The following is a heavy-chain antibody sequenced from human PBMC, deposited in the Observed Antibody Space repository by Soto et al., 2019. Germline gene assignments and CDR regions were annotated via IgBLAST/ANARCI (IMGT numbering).Heavy chain of an antibody. CDR2: ISSNGGST. V-gene: IGHV3-64*01. D-gene: IGHD1-26*01. CDR1: GFTFSSYV. J-gene: IGHJ6*03. CDR3: ASSAYSRWPPREYYYYMDV. Sequence: GGSLRLSCAASGFTFSSYVMHWVRQAPGKGLEYVSSISSNGGSTYYANSVKGRFTISRDNSKNTLYLQMGSLRAEDMAVYYCASSAYSRWPPREYYYYMDVWGKGTTVTVSS.